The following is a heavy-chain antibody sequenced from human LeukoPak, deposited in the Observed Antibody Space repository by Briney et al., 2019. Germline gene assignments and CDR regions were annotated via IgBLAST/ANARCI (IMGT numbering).Heavy chain of an antibody. CDR3: ARYYSGWYYFDY. V-gene: IGHV1-69*01. CDR2: IIPIFGAA. J-gene: IGHJ4*02. Sequence: KISCKGSGYSFTSYWIGWVRQLPGKGLEWMGGIIPIFGAANYAQKFQGRVTITADESTSTAYMELSSLRSEDTAVYYCARYYSGWYYFDYWGQGTLVTVSS. D-gene: IGHD6-19*01. CDR1: GYSFTSYW.